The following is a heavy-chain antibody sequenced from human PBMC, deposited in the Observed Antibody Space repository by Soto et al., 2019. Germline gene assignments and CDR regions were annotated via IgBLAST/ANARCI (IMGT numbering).Heavy chain of an antibody. Sequence: PVASVKVSCKASGYSFTDYHIHWVRQAPGQGLEWLGRINPKSGGTSTAQKFQGWVTMTTDTSISTASMELTRLTSDDTAIYYCARGDSTDCSNGVCSFFYNHDMDVWGQGTTVTVS. J-gene: IGHJ6*02. CDR3: ARGDSTDCSNGVCSFFYNHDMDV. CDR1: GYSFTDYH. V-gene: IGHV1-2*04. D-gene: IGHD2-8*01. CDR2: INPKSGGT.